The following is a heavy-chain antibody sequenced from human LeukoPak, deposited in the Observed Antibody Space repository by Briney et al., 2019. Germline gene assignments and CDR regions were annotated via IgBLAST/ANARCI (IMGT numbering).Heavy chain of an antibody. CDR3: ARDLDSGYGAFDY. Sequence: GGSLRLSCAASGFTFSSYGMHWVRQAPGKGLEWVAVIWYDGSNKYYADSVKGRFTISRDNSKNTLYLQMNSLRAEDTAVCYCARDLDSGYGAFDYWGQGTLVTVSS. CDR1: GFTFSSYG. J-gene: IGHJ4*02. V-gene: IGHV3-33*01. CDR2: IWYDGSNK. D-gene: IGHD5-12*01.